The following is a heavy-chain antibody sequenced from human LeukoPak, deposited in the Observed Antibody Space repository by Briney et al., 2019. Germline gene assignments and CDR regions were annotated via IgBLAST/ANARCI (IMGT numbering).Heavy chain of an antibody. Sequence: GWSLRLSCAASGFTFSSDSMNWVRQAPGKGLEWVSSISSSSSYIYYADSVKGRFTISRDNAKNSLYLQMNSLRAEDTAVYYCARRRGIAAAGTRYFDYWGQGTLVTVSS. CDR3: ARRRGIAAAGTRYFDY. V-gene: IGHV3-21*01. CDR2: ISSSSSYI. D-gene: IGHD6-13*01. J-gene: IGHJ4*02. CDR1: GFTFSSDS.